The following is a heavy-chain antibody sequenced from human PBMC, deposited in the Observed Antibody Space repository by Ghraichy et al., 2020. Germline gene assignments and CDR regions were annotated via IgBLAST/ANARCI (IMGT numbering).Heavy chain of an antibody. V-gene: IGHV3-21*01. CDR2: ISSSSSYI. D-gene: IGHD3-10*01. J-gene: IGHJ6*02. Sequence: GGSLRLSCAASGFTFSSYSMNWVRQAPGKGLEWVSSISSSSSYIYYADSVKGRFTISRDNAKNSLYLQMNSLRAEDTAVYYCARDSTLLWFGELNDYYYGMDVWGQGTTVTVSS. CDR3: ARDSTLLWFGELNDYYYGMDV. CDR1: GFTFSSYS.